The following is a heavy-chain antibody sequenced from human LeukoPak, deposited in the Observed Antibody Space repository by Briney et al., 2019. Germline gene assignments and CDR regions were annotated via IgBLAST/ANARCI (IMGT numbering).Heavy chain of an antibody. CDR2: IYPDDSDT. V-gene: IGHV5-51*01. J-gene: IGHJ4*02. CDR3: AKLGAYSSSWYGFVDY. Sequence: GESLQISCKSSGYIFTSYWIGWVRQMPGKGLEWMGIIYPDDSDTRYSPSFQGQVTISVDKSITTAYLQWSSLKASDTAMYYCAKLGAYSSSWYGFVDYWGQGTLVTVSS. CDR1: GYIFTSYW. D-gene: IGHD6-13*01.